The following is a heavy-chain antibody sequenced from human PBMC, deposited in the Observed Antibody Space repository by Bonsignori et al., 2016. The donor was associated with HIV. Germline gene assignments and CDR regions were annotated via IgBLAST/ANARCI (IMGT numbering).Heavy chain of an antibody. Sequence: WIRQPPGKGLEWIGYIYYSGSTNYNPSLKSRVTISVDTSKNQFSLKLSSVTAADTAVYYCAREDTMAIDYWGQGTLVTVSS. D-gene: IGHD3-10*01. V-gene: IGHV4-59*01. CDR3: AREDTMAIDY. J-gene: IGHJ4*02. CDR2: IYYSGST.